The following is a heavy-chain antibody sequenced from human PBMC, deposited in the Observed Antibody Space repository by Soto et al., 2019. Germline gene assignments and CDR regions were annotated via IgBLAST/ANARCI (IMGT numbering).Heavy chain of an antibody. D-gene: IGHD3-3*01. V-gene: IGHV1-46*01. Sequence: ASVRVSCKASGYTFINYYMHWVRQAPGQGLEWMGIINPNGGSTTYAQKFQGRVTLTRDTSTNTVNMELSSLRSADTAVYYCARLYYDFWSGGFYYYYYMDVWGKGTTVTVSS. CDR2: INPNGGST. J-gene: IGHJ6*03. CDR1: GYTFINYY. CDR3: ARLYYDFWSGGFYYYYYMDV.